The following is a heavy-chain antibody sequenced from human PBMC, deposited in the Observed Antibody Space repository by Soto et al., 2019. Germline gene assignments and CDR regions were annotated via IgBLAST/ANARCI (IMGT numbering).Heavy chain of an antibody. CDR3: ARESTMPAAGYYYGMDV. CDR1: GGYISSGGYY. D-gene: IGHD2-2*01. V-gene: IGHV4-31*03. Sequence: PSETLSLPCTVSGGYISSGGYYWSCIRQHPGKGLEWIGYIYYSGSTYYNPSLKSRVTISVDTSKNQFSLKLSSVTAADTAVYYCARESTMPAAGYYYGMDVWGQGTTVTVSS. J-gene: IGHJ6*02. CDR2: IYYSGST.